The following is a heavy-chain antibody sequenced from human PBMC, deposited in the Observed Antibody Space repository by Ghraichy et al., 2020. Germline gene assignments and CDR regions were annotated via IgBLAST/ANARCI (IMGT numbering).Heavy chain of an antibody. CDR2: ISGSGGNT. V-gene: IGHV3-23*01. Sequence: GGSLRLSCAGSEFTFSSYAMSWVRQAPGKGLEWVSVISGSGGNTYYRDSVKGRFTISRDNSKNTLYLQMNSLRAEDTAVYYCAKPFGLAVAGTWFDFWGQGTLVTVSS. D-gene: IGHD6-19*01. CDR1: EFTFSSYA. CDR3: AKPFGLAVAGTWFDF. J-gene: IGHJ4*02.